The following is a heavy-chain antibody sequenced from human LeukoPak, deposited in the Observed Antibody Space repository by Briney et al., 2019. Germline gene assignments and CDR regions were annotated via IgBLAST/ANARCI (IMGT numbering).Heavy chain of an antibody. CDR1: GFTFSSYA. CDR3: AKVLEEGYYGSGSYEAALSYMDV. D-gene: IGHD3-10*01. CDR2: ISGSGGST. J-gene: IGHJ6*03. V-gene: IGHV3-23*01. Sequence: PGGSLRLSCAASGFTFSSYAMSWVRQAPGKGLEWVSAISGSGGSTYYADSVKGRFTISRDNAKNSLYLQMNSLRAEDTAVYYCAKVLEEGYYGSGSYEAALSYMDVWGKGTTVTVSS.